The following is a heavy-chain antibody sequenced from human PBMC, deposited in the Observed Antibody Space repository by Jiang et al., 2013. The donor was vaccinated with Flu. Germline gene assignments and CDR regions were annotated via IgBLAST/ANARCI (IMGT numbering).Heavy chain of an antibody. J-gene: IGHJ4*02. Sequence: QLVESGGGVVQPGRSLRLSCAASGFTFSSYGMHWVRQAPGKGLEWVAVISYDGSNKYYADSVKGRFTISRDNSKNTLYLQMNSLRAEDTAVYYCAKGDYGPDYWGQGTLVTVSS. D-gene: IGHD4-17*01. CDR1: GFTFSSYG. CDR3: AKGDYGPDY. V-gene: IGHV3-30*18. CDR2: ISYDGSNK.